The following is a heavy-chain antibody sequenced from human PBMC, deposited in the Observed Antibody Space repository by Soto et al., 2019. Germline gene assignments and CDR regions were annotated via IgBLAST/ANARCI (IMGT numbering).Heavy chain of an antibody. CDR3: VTDGVESVVSGLFYFDH. D-gene: IGHD2-15*01. J-gene: IGHJ4*02. V-gene: IGHV3-30*04. Sequence: QVQLVESGGGVVQPGTSLRLSCSASGFTLNNYAMHWVRQVPGKGLEWLAFISYNEKNKYYGDSVRGRFTISRDDSKNTLFLHMNSLRSEDTAVYYCVTDGVESVVSGLFYFDHWGQGTLVTVSS. CDR2: ISYNEKNK. CDR1: GFTLNNYA.